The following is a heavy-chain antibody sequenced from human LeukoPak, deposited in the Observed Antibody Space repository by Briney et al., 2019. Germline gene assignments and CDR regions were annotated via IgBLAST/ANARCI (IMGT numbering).Heavy chain of an antibody. J-gene: IGHJ6*02. Sequence: ASVKVSCKASGYTFTGYYMHWVRQAPGQGLGWMGRINPNSGGTNYAQKFQGRVTMTRNTSISTAYMGLSRLRSDDTAVYYCARGKNHYDFWSGQATGTYYYYGMDVWGQGTTVTVSS. D-gene: IGHD3-3*01. CDR2: INPNSGGT. CDR3: ARGKNHYDFWSGQATGTYYYYGMDV. V-gene: IGHV1-2*06. CDR1: GYTFTGYY.